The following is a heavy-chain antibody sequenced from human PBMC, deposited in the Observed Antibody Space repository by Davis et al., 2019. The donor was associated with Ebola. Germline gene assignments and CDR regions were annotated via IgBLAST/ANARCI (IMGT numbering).Heavy chain of an antibody. J-gene: IGHJ4*02. CDR3: AEGGTNNFLGAN. D-gene: IGHD2-8*01. CDR1: GFTVSSNY. Sequence: PGGSLRLSCAASGFTVSSNYMSWVRQAPGKGLEWVSVIYSGGSTYYADSVRGRFSISRDDSKNTLYLQMDSLRGEDTAVFYCAEGGTNNFLGANWGQGTLVTVSS. CDR2: IYSGGST. V-gene: IGHV3-53*01.